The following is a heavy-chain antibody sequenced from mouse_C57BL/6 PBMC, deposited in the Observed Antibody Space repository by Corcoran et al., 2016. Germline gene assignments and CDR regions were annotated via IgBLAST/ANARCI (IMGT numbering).Heavy chain of an antibody. CDR3: ARIYYGNQGFAY. CDR1: GYTFTNYG. D-gene: IGHD2-1*01. CDR2: INTYSGVP. J-gene: IGHJ3*01. V-gene: IGHV9-3*01. Sequence: QIQLVQSGPELTKPGATVQIYCKASGYTFTNYGMSWVKQAPGKGLKWMGWINTYSGVPTYADAFKGRFAFSLENSASTAYLQINNLKNEDTATYFCARIYYGNQGFAYGGQGTLVTVSA.